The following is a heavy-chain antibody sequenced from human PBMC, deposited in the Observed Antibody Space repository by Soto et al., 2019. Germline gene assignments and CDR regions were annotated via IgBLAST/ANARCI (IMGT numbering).Heavy chain of an antibody. CDR2: IVVGSGNT. D-gene: IGHD3-16*01. Sequence: ASVKVCCKASGFTFTSSVMQWVRQARGQRLEWIGWIVVGSGNTNYAQKFQERVTITRDMSTSTAYMELSSLRSEDTAVYYCAADYGGATFPAHYYYYIDVWGKGTTVTVSS. CDR1: GFTFTSSV. J-gene: IGHJ6*03. V-gene: IGHV1-58*02. CDR3: AADYGGATFPAHYYYYIDV.